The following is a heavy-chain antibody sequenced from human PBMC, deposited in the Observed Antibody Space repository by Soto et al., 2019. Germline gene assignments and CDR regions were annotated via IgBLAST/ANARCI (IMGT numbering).Heavy chain of an antibody. CDR1: GFTFDDYA. V-gene: IGHV3-9*01. D-gene: IGHD6-19*01. CDR3: AKDLHSGDAFDI. Sequence: EVQLVESGGGLVQPGRSLRLSCAASGFTFDDYAMHWVRQAPGKGLEWVSGISWNSGSIGYADSVKGRFTISRDNAKNYLYLQMNSLRAEDTALYYCAKDLHSGDAFDIWGQGTMVTVSS. CDR2: ISWNSGSI. J-gene: IGHJ3*02.